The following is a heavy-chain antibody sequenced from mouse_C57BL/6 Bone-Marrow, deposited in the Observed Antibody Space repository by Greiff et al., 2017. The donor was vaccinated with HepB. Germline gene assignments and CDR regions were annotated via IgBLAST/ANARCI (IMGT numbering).Heavy chain of an antibody. J-gene: IGHJ3*01. CDR1: GYTFTSYW. CDR2: IYPGSGST. D-gene: IGHD2-2*01. Sequence: QVQLQQPGAELVKPGASVKMSCKASGYTFTSYWITWVKQRPGQGLEWIGDIYPGSGSTNYNEKFKSKATLTVDTSYSTAYMQLSSLTSEDSAVYYCARGELWLRRGRTWFAYWGQGTLVTVSA. V-gene: IGHV1-55*01. CDR3: ARGELWLRRGRTWFAY.